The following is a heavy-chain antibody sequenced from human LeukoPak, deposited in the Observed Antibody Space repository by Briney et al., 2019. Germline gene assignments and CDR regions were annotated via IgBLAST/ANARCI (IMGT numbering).Heavy chain of an antibody. J-gene: IGHJ5*02. CDR2: IIPIFGTA. Sequence: SVKVSCKAAGGTCSSCAISWVRQASGQGLGWMGGIIPIFGTANYSQKFQGRVTIIADESTSTAYMELSSLRSADTAVYYCARDFIPKILGSGSYYKTFPLGWFDPWGQGTLVTVSS. CDR3: ARDFIPKILGSGSYYKTFPLGWFDP. CDR1: GGTCSSCA. V-gene: IGHV1-69*01. D-gene: IGHD3-10*01.